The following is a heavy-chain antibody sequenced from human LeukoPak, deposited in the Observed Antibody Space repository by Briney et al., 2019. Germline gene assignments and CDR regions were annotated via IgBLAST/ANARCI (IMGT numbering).Heavy chain of an antibody. D-gene: IGHD2-21*02. CDR1: GFSISNYG. CDR2: ISYDGSDK. V-gene: IGHV3-30*18. Sequence: GGSLRLSCAASGFSISNYGMHWVRQAPGKGLEWVAVISYDGSDKYYADSVKGRFTISRDNSKNTLYLQMNSLRADDTAVYYCAKDPSDDVVVTAYFDYWGQGTLVTVSS. CDR3: AKDPSDDVVVTAYFDY. J-gene: IGHJ4*02.